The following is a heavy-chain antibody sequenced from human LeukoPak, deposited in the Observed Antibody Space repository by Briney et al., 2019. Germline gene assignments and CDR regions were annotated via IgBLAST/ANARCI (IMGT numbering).Heavy chain of an antibody. CDR1: GGSISSYY. Sequence: SETLSLTCTVSGGSISSYYWTWIRQSPGKGLEWIGYIDFSGTTNYNPPLKSRLTISKDKFKNQFSLKLTSVTVADTAVYFCARVKAVAGTLPHLLDYWGQGTLVTVSS. CDR3: ARVKAVAGTLPHLLDY. V-gene: IGHV4-59*12. J-gene: IGHJ4*01. D-gene: IGHD6-19*01. CDR2: IDFSGTT.